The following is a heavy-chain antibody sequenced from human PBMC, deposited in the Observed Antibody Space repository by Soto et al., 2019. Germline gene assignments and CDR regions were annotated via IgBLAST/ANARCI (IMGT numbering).Heavy chain of an antibody. Sequence: GGSLRLSCAASGFTFSSYAMSWVRQAPGKGLEWVSAISGSGGSTYYADSVKGRLTISRDNSKNTLYLQMNSLRAEDTAVYYCAKDSRISPYYDFWSGYPPSYYYYYMDVWGKGTTVTVSS. V-gene: IGHV3-23*01. CDR2: ISGSGGST. D-gene: IGHD3-3*01. CDR3: AKDSRISPYYDFWSGYPPSYYYYYMDV. J-gene: IGHJ6*03. CDR1: GFTFSSYA.